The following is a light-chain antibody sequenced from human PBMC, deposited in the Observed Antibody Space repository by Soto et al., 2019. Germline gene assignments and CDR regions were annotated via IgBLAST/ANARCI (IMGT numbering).Light chain of an antibody. CDR3: QQYYSYPWT. V-gene: IGKV1-8*01. J-gene: IGKJ1*01. Sequence: AIRMTQSPSSLSASTGDRVTITCRASQGISSYLAWYQQKQGKAPKLLIYAASTLQSGVPSRFSGSGSGTDVTLTISCLQSEDFAPYYCQQYYSYPWTFGQGTKVEIK. CDR2: AAS. CDR1: QGISSY.